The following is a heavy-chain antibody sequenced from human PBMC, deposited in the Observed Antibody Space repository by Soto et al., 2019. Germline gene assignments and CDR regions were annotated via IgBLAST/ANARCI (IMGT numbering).Heavy chain of an antibody. J-gene: IGHJ4*02. CDR2: ISVDGGST. CDR1: GLTLSRYP. Sequence: AQLLESGGGLVQPGGSLRLSCAASGLTLSRYPMSWVRQAPGKGLQWVSSISVDGGSTYYPDSVKGRFTISRASSNNTLNLQMKSLRAEDTAVYYCAKDGIRGIHIDNWGQGTLVTVSS. V-gene: IGHV3-23*01. CDR3: AKDGIRGIHIDN.